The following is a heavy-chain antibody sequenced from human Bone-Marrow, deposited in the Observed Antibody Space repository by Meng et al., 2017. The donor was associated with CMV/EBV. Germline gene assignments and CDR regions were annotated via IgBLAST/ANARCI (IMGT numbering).Heavy chain of an antibody. CDR1: GFTFSSYS. Sequence: GESLKISCAASGFTFSSYSMNWVRQAPGRGLEWVSSISSSSSYIYYADSVKGRFTISRDNSKNTLYLQMNSLRAEDTAVYYCAKALLASTSFNYWGQGTLVTASS. J-gene: IGHJ4*02. CDR2: ISSSSSYI. D-gene: IGHD2-2*01. V-gene: IGHV3-21*04. CDR3: AKALLASTSFNY.